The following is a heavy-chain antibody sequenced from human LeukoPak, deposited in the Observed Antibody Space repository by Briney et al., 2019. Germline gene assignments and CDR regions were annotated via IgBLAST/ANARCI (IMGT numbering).Heavy chain of an antibody. J-gene: IGHJ3*02. V-gene: IGHV4-34*01. CDR3: ARGGVAGPRGGAFDI. D-gene: IGHD6-19*01. CDR1: GGSFSGYY. Sequence: SETLSLTCAVYGGSFSGYYWSWIRQPPGKGLEWIGEINHSGSTNYNPSLKSRVTISVDTSKNQFSLKLSSVTAADTAVYYCARGGVAGPRGGAFDIWGQGTMVTVSS. CDR2: INHSGST.